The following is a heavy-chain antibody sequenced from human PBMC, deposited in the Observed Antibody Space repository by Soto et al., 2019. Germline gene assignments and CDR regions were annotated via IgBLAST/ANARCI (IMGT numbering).Heavy chain of an antibody. CDR1: GFSFRSYR. D-gene: IGHD2-21*02. CDR3: ARLTNGSLVTA. J-gene: IGHJ4*02. Sequence: EVQLVESGGGLVKPGGSLRLSCAGSGFSFRSYRMNWVRQVPGKGLEWGSSISSSSSYINYADSMKGRFTISRDNAKNSLYLQMNSLRAEDTAVYYCARLTNGSLVTAWGQGTLVTVSS. V-gene: IGHV3-21*01. CDR2: ISSSSSYI.